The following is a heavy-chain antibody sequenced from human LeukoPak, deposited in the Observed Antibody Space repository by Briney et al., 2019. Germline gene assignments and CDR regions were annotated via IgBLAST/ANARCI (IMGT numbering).Heavy chain of an antibody. CDR1: GFTFSSYG. V-gene: IGHV3-30*18. CDR2: ISYDGSNK. Sequence: PGRSPRLSCAASGFTFSSYGMPWVRQAPGQGLEWVAVISYDGSNKYYADSVKGRFTISRDNSKNTLYLQMNSLRAEDTAVYYCAKDLLSIGPTDYWGQGTLVTVSS. D-gene: IGHD5/OR15-5a*01. CDR3: AKDLLSIGPTDY. J-gene: IGHJ4*02.